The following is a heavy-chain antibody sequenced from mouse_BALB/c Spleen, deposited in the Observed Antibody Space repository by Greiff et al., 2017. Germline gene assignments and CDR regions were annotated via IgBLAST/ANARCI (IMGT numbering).Heavy chain of an antibody. CDR1: GYTFTSYW. V-gene: IGHV1S22*01. D-gene: IGHD2-1*01. Sequence: LQQPGSELVRPGASVKLSCKASGYTFTSYWMHWVKQRPGQGLEWIGNIYHGSGSTNYDEKFKSKATLTVDTSSSTAYMQLSSLTSEDSAVYYCTSPYGNPFWFAYWGQGTLVTVSA. CDR2: IYHGSGST. CDR3: TSPYGNPFWFAY. J-gene: IGHJ3*01.